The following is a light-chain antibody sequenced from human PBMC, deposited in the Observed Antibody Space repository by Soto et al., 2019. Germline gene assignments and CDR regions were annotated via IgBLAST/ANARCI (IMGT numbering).Light chain of an antibody. J-gene: IGKJ2*01. CDR3: QQSYRTPYT. Sequence: DIQMTQSPSSLSASVGDRVTITCRASQSISTYLNWYQQRPGKAPNLLIYAASSLRSGVPSRFSGSGSGTEFPLTISSLTPEDFATYYCQQSYRTPYTFGQGTKLEIK. CDR2: AAS. V-gene: IGKV1-39*01. CDR1: QSISTY.